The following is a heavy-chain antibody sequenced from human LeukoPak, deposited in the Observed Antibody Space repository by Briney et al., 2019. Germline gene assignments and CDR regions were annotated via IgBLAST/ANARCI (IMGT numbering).Heavy chain of an antibody. D-gene: IGHD3-22*01. J-gene: IGHJ4*02. CDR2: IGVGGTT. CDR1: RFTFSKYG. V-gene: IGHV3-23*01. Sequence: GGSLRLSCAASRFTFSKYGMNWVRQAPGKGLEWVSGIGVGGTTYYADSVKGRFTISRDTSKNTLYLQMNSLRAEDTAVYYCAKAQGYYDCWGQGTLVTVSS. CDR3: AKAQGYYDC.